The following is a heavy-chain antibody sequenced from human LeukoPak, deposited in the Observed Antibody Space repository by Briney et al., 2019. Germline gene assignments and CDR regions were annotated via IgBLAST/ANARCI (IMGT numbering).Heavy chain of an antibody. J-gene: IGHJ4*02. CDR2: INHSGST. CDR3: ASQVDTPMGLNS. Sequence: ETLSLTCAVYGGSFSGYYWSWIRQPPGKGLEWIGEINHSGSTNYNPSLKSRVTISVDTSKNQFSLKLSSVTAADTAVYYCASQVDTPMGLNSWGQGTLVTVSS. V-gene: IGHV4-34*01. CDR1: GGSFSGYY. D-gene: IGHD5-18*01.